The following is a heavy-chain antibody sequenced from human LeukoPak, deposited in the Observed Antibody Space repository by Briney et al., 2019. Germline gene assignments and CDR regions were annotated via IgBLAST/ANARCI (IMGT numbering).Heavy chain of an antibody. CDR2: IYYDGSEK. CDR3: ASGRGGRGGINYSDY. Sequence: GGSLRLSCAVSGLTFRNYGMHWVRQAPGKGLEWVAIIYYDGSEKYYVDSVKGRFTISRDNSKNTLYLQMNSLRAEDTALYYCASGRGGRGGINYSDYWGQGTLVTVSS. CDR1: GLTFRNYG. D-gene: IGHD2-15*01. V-gene: IGHV3-33*01. J-gene: IGHJ4*02.